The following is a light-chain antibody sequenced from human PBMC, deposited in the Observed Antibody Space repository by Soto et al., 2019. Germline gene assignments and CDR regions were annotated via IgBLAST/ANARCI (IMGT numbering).Light chain of an antibody. CDR2: DGS. J-gene: IGKJ1*01. CDR3: QQYNSYST. CDR1: QSVNSW. V-gene: IGKV1-5*01. Sequence: DIQMTQSPSTLSASVGDRVTITCRASQSVNSWLAWYQQKPGKAPKLLIYDGSTLESGGPSRFSGSGSGTDFTPTVSSLQPDDFATYYCQQYNSYSTFGQGTKVEIK.